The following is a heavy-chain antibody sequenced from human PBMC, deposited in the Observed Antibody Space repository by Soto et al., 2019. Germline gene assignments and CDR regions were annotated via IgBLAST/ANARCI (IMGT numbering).Heavy chain of an antibody. J-gene: IGHJ6*02. V-gene: IGHV1-18*04. Sequence: ASVKVSCKASGYTFTSYGISWVRQAPGQGLEWMGWISAYNGNTNYAQKLQGRVTMTTDTSTSTAYMELRSLRSDDTAVYYCARADRSDYYYYYGMDLCGQGTTVTVSS. CDR2: ISAYNGNT. CDR3: ARADRSDYYYYYGMDL. CDR1: GYTFTSYG.